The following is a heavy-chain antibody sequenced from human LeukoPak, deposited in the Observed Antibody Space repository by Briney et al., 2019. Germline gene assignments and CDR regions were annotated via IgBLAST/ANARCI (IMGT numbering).Heavy chain of an antibody. Sequence: GGSLRLSCAASGFTFSSYAMHWVRQAPGKGLEWVAVISYDGSNKYYADSVKGRFTISRDNSKNTLYLQMNSLRAEDTAVYYCARDIGYSSSPGADYWGKGTLVTVPS. J-gene: IGHJ4*02. CDR2: ISYDGSNK. CDR1: GFTFSSYA. CDR3: ARDIGYSSSPGADY. D-gene: IGHD6-13*01. V-gene: IGHV3-30*01.